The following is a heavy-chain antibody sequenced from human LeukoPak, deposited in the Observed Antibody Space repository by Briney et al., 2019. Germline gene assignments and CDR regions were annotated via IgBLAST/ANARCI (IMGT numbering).Heavy chain of an antibody. J-gene: IGHJ3*01. CDR2: IYYSGST. V-gene: IGHV4-59*01. CDR3: ARDLGRRVGV. CDR1: GGSISSYY. Sequence: PSETLSLTCTVSGGSISSYYWSWIRQPPGKGLEWIGYIYYSGSTNYNPPLKSRVTISVDTSKNQFSLKLSSVTAADTAVYYCARDLGRRVGVWGQGTMVTVSS. D-gene: IGHD3-10*01.